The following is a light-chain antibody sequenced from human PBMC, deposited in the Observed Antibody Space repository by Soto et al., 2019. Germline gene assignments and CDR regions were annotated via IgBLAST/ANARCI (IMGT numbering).Light chain of an antibody. V-gene: IGKV3-11*01. CDR1: QTVGTY. J-gene: IGKJ4*01. CDR2: DAS. CDR3: QQRGNRPGLT. Sequence: EIVLTQSPATLSLSPGDRATLSCRASQTVGTYLAWYQHKPGQSPRLLIYDASKRATGIPARFSGSGSGTDVTHTISSLVPDDVAINYCQQRGNRPGLTFGGGTKVEIK.